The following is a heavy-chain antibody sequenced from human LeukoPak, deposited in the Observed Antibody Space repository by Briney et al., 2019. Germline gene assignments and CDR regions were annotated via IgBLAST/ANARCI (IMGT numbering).Heavy chain of an antibody. CDR2: IYSGGIT. CDR3: ARASDY. J-gene: IGHJ4*02. CDR1: GFTVSSNY. V-gene: IGHV3-53*01. Sequence: GGSLRLSCAASGFTVSSNYMSRVRQAPGKGLEWVSVIYSGGITYNADSVKGRFTISRDNSKNTLYLHMNSLRAEDTAVYYCARASDYWGQGTLVTVSS.